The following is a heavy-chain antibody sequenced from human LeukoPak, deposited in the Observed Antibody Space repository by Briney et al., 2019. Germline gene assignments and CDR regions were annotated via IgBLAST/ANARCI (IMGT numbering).Heavy chain of an antibody. CDR2: IKRKSDGGTT. CDR3: TTDLVLASYFDY. J-gene: IGHJ4*02. D-gene: IGHD3-10*02. CDR1: GFTFSNAH. Sequence: GGSLGLSCAASGFTFSNAHMTWVRQAPGKGLEWVGRIKRKSDGGTTDFAAAVKGRFTISRDDSKDTVYLHMNSLESEDTAVYYCTTDLVLASYFDYWGQGTLVTVSS. V-gene: IGHV3-15*01.